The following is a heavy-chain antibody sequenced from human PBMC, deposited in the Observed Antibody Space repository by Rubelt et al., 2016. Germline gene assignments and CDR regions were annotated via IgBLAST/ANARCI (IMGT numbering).Heavy chain of an antibody. CDR3: ARIYYDSSAYYYGVGWFDP. J-gene: IGHJ5*02. CDR2: INHSGRT. V-gene: IGHV4-4*02. Sequence: GSLRLSCSASGFIFSTYWMTWVRQAPGKGLEWIGKINHSGRTNYNPSLKSRVTISVDTSKNQFSLKLSSVTAADTAVYYCARIYYDSSAYYYGVGWFDPWGQGTLVTVSS. D-gene: IGHD3-22*01. CDR1: GFIFSTYW.